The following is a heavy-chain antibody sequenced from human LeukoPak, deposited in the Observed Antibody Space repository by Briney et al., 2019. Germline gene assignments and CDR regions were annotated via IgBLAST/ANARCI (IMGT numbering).Heavy chain of an antibody. CDR2: ISAYNDNK. D-gene: IGHD1-26*01. J-gene: IGHJ4*02. CDR1: GYTFTSYG. CDR3: ARKPPSGSYGLDVSGYFDY. V-gene: IGHV1-18*01. Sequence: ASVKVSCKASGYTFTSYGISWVRQAPGQGLEWMGWISAYNDNKNYAQKLQGRVTMTTDTSTSTAYMELRSLRSDDTAVYYCARKPPSGSYGLDVSGYFDYWGQGTLVTVSS.